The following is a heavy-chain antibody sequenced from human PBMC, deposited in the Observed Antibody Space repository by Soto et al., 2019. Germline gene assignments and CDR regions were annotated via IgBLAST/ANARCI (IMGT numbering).Heavy chain of an antibody. CDR1: GGSISSGDYY. CDR2: IYYSGST. CDR3: ASLAGAVAGGSFDY. D-gene: IGHD6-19*01. J-gene: IGHJ4*02. Sequence: PSKTLSLTCTVSGGSISSGDYYWSWIRQPPGKGLEWIGYIYYSGSTYYNPSLKSRVTISVDTSKNQFSLKLSSVTAADTAVYYCASLAGAVAGGSFDYWGQGTLVTVSS. V-gene: IGHV4-30-4*01.